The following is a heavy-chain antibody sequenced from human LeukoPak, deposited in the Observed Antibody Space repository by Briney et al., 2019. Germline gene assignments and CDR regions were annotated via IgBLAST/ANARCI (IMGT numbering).Heavy chain of an antibody. D-gene: IGHD2-2*01. J-gene: IGHJ6*02. CDR3: AKALFLCSSTSCYSPFRYYYYGMDV. CDR2: ISPSGDST. CDR1: GVTLSRYA. V-gene: IGHV3-23*01. Sequence: GGSLRLSCAASGVTLSRYAVNWVRQAPGRGLEWVSYISPSGDSTVYAESVKGRFTISRDNSKNTLYLQMNSLRAEDTAVYYCAKALFLCSSTSCYSPFRYYYYGMDVWGQGTTVTVSS.